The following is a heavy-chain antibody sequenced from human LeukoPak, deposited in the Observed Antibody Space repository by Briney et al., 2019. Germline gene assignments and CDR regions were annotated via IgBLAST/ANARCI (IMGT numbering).Heavy chain of an antibody. D-gene: IGHD3-9*01. J-gene: IGHJ4*02. V-gene: IGHV3-30*04. CDR2: VSYDGSNK. CDR3: ARGGYYDILTGRIDY. CDR1: GFTFSNYA. Sequence: PGGSLRLSCVASGLASGFTFSNYAMHWVRQAPGKGLEWVAIVSYDGSNKYYADSVKGRFTISRDNSKNTLYVQMNSLRVEDTALYYCARGGYYDILTGRIDYWGQGTLVTVSS.